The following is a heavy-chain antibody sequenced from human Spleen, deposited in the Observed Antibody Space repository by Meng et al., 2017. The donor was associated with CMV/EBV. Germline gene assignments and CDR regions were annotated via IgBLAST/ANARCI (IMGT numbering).Heavy chain of an antibody. D-gene: IGHD2-2*02. J-gene: IGHJ5*02. Sequence: GSLRLSCSVSGGSLTTSTYYWGWVRQPPGKGLEWIGTIYYSGSTYYNPSLKSRVTISVDTSKNQFSLKLSSVTAADTAVYYCARLGYCSSTSCYTGWFDPWGQGTLVTVSS. CDR3: ARLGYCSSTSCYTGWFDP. CDR2: IYYSGST. V-gene: IGHV4-39*07. CDR1: GGSLTTSTYY.